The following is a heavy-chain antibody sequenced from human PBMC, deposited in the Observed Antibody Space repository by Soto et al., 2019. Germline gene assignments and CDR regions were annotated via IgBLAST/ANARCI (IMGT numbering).Heavy chain of an antibody. CDR3: ARVYGSGSYSVYFAY. D-gene: IGHD3-10*01. Sequence: GAPVKVSSKAAGYTFTSYYRRWVRQAPGQGLEWMGIINPSGGSTSYAQKFQGRVTMTRDTSTSTVYMELSSLRSEDTAVYYCARVYGSGSYSVYFAYWGQGTLVTGSS. J-gene: IGHJ4*02. CDR1: GYTFTSYY. CDR2: INPSGGST. V-gene: IGHV1-46*01.